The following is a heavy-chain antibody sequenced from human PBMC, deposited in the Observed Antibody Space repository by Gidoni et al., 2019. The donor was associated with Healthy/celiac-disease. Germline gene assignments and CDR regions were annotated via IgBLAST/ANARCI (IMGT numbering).Heavy chain of an antibody. CDR1: GDSGASNSAA. D-gene: IGHD2-15*01. V-gene: IGHV6-1*01. CDR3: ARDTLAVRWPPGDAFDL. CDR2: TYYRSKWYN. Sequence: QVQLQQSGPGLVKPSQTLSLTCAIAGDSGASNSAAWNWIRQSPSRGLEWLGRTYYRSKWYNDYAVSVKSRITINPDTSKTQFSLQLNSVTPEDTAVYYCARDTLAVRWPPGDAFDLWGQGTMVTVSS. J-gene: IGHJ3*01.